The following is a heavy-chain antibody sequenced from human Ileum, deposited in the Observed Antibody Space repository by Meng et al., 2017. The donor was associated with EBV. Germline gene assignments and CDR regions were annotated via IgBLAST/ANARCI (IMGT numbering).Heavy chain of an antibody. CDR1: GGSFSGYY. J-gene: IGHJ4*02. Sequence: VQPQQWGAGLVKASETLSLTCAVYGGSFSGYYWTWIRQAPGRGLEWIGESNYAGSTNYNPSLKSRVTISVDTSKKQFSLNLTSVTAADTAVYYCARVMRRVNYNSGWYAKFWGQGNLVTVSS. CDR2: SNYAGST. CDR3: ARVMRRVNYNSGWYAKF. V-gene: IGHV4-34*01. D-gene: IGHD6-19*01.